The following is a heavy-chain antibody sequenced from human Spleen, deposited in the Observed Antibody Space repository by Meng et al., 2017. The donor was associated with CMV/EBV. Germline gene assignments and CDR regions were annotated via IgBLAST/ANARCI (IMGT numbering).Heavy chain of an antibody. CDR1: GFTFSIYA. Sequence: GGSLRLSCAASGFTFSIYAMSWVRQAPGKGLEWVSLIYSGGSSTYYADSAKGRFTISRDNSKNTLYLQMNSLRPEDTALYYCAKHIAIMSSIPAFDIWGQGTMVTVSS. J-gene: IGHJ3*02. CDR3: AKHIAIMSSIPAFDI. D-gene: IGHD5/OR15-5a*01. CDR2: IYSGGSST. V-gene: IGHV3-23*03.